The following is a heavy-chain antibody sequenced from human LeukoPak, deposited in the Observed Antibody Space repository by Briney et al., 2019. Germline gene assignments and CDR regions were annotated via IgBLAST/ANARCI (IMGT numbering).Heavy chain of an antibody. Sequence: PGGSLRLSCAASEFTFISYSMTWVRQAPGRGLEWVSIISGSGGSTYYADSVKGRFTISRDNSKNTLYLQMNSLRAEDTAVYYCAKDRNSDWYEDAFDIWGQGTMVTVSS. D-gene: IGHD6-19*01. J-gene: IGHJ3*02. CDR2: ISGSGGST. V-gene: IGHV3-23*01. CDR3: AKDRNSDWYEDAFDI. CDR1: EFTFISYS.